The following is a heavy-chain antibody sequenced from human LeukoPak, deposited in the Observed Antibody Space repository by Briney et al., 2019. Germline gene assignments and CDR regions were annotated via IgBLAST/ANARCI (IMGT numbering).Heavy chain of an antibody. CDR3: VRRGDASSGWGDHDF. CDR1: GFTFSNYW. Sequence: GSLRLSCVASGFTFSNYWMGWVRQAPGKGLEWVSTIGGSGDKTFYADSVKGRFTISRDNSKNMVHLQMNSLTGEDTALYYCVRRGDASSGWGDHDFWGQGALVTVSS. J-gene: IGHJ4*02. V-gene: IGHV3-23*01. D-gene: IGHD6-19*01. CDR2: IGGSGDKT.